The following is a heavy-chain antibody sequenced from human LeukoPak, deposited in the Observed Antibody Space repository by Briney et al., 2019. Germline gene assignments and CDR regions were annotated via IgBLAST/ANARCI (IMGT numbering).Heavy chain of an antibody. CDR2: IYYSGST. V-gene: IGHV4-59*08. J-gene: IGHJ4*02. D-gene: IGHD5-24*01. CDR1: GGSISTFY. CDR3: ARLVEEMATTPYFDY. Sequence: SETLSLTCTVSGGSISTFYWNWIRQPPGKGLEWIGYIYYSGSTKYNPSLKSRVTISVDTSKNQFSLKLSSVTAADTAVYYCARLVEEMATTPYFDYWGQGTLVTVSS.